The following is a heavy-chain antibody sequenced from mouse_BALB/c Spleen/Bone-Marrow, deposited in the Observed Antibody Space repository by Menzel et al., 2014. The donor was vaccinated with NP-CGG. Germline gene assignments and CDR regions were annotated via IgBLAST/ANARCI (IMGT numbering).Heavy chain of an antibody. J-gene: IGHJ4*01. CDR1: GFSLTSYG. D-gene: IGHD2-14*01. Sequence: VKLVESGPGLVQPSQSLSIPCTVSGFSLTSYGVHWVRQSPGKGLEWLGVIWSGGSTDYNAAFKSRLSISKGNSKSQVFFKMNRLQPNDTAIYYCARMDRSSYAMDYWGQGTSVTVSS. CDR2: IWSGGST. V-gene: IGHV2-2*02. CDR3: ARMDRSSYAMDY.